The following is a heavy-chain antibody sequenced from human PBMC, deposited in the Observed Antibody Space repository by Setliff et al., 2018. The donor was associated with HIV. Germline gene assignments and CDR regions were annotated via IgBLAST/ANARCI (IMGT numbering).Heavy chain of an antibody. D-gene: IGHD6-19*01. V-gene: IGHV4-34*01. J-gene: IGHJ5*02. CDR1: GGSFSGYY. CDR3: ARGVAGTWWFDP. Sequence: SETLSLTCAVYGGSFSGYYWSWIRQPPGKGLEWIGETNHSGSTNYNPSLKSRVTISVDTSKNQFSLKLSSVTAADTAVYYCARGVAGTWWFDPWGQGTLVTAPQ. CDR2: TNHSGST.